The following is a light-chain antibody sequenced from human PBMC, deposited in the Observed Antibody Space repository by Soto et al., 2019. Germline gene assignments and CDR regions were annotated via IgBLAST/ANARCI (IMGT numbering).Light chain of an antibody. CDR3: QQYNNWS. CDR2: SAS. J-gene: IGKJ5*01. V-gene: IGKV3-15*01. Sequence: EIVMTQSPATLSMSPGERATLSCRASQSVGSNLAWYQQKPGQAPRLLIFSASTRATGIPARFSGSGSGTEFTLTISSLQSEEFAVYYCQQYNNWSFGQGTRLDIK. CDR1: QSVGSN.